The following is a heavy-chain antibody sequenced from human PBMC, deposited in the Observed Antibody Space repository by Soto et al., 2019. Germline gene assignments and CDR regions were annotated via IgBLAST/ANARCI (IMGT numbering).Heavy chain of an antibody. D-gene: IGHD3-9*01. CDR2: IYYSGST. CDR1: GGSISSYY. V-gene: IGHV4-59*08. CDR3: ARLMYYDILTGYYTGAFEI. Sequence: PSETLSLTCTVSGGSISSYYWSWIRQPPGKGLEWIGYIYYSGSTNYNPSLKSRVTISVDTSKNQFSLKLSSVTAADTAVYYCARLMYYDILTGYYTGAFEIWGQGTMVTVSS. J-gene: IGHJ3*02.